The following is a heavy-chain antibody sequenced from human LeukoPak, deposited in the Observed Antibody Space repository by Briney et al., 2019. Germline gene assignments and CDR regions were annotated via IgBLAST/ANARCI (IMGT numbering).Heavy chain of an antibody. Sequence: GGSLRLSCAASGFTFSSYWMSWVRQAPGKGLEWVANIKQDGSQKYYVDSVKGRFTISRDNAKNSLYPQMNSLRAEDTAVYYCARDKDAYYSITMIGVDEPSDAFDIWGQGTMVTVSS. CDR3: ARDKDAYYSITMIGVDEPSDAFDI. D-gene: IGHD3-22*01. V-gene: IGHV3-7*01. CDR1: GFTFSSYW. CDR2: IKQDGSQK. J-gene: IGHJ3*02.